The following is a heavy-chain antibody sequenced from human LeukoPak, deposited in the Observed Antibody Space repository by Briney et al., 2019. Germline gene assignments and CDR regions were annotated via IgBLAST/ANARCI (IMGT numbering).Heavy chain of an antibody. CDR3: AKLAKYFYGSETFYFFEH. Sequence: GGSLRLSCVASGFSFNTYWMSWVRQAPGEGLEWVANINQDGTEKYYVDSVKGRFTISRDYGKNSLFLQMNSLRVEDTAVYYCAKLAKYFYGSETFYFFEHWGQGTPVTASS. CDR2: INQDGTEK. J-gene: IGHJ4*02. V-gene: IGHV3-7*01. D-gene: IGHD3-10*01. CDR1: GFSFNTYW.